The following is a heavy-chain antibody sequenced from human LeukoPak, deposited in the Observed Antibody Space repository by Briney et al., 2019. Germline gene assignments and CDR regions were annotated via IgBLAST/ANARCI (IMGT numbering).Heavy chain of an antibody. J-gene: IGHJ4*02. CDR1: GGSISSSSYY. CDR3: AITIFGVVGSDY. V-gene: IGHV4-39*07. Sequence: SETLSLTCTVSGGSISSSSYYWGWIRQPPGKGLEWIGSIYYSGSTYYNPSLKSRVTISVDTSKNQFSLKLSSVTAADTAAYYRAITIFGVVGSDYWGQGTLVTVSS. D-gene: IGHD3-3*01. CDR2: IYYSGST.